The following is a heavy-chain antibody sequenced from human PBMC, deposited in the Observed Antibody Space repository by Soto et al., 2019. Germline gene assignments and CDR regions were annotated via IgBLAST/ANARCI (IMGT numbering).Heavy chain of an antibody. CDR2: IYYSGST. CDR1: GGSISSYY. Sequence: SETLSLTCTVSGGSISSYYWSWIRQPPGKGLEWIGYIYYSGSTNYNPSLKSRVTISVDTSKNQFSLKLSSVTAADTAVYYCARGGNSVPAAISWFDPWGQGTLVTVSS. V-gene: IGHV4-59*08. J-gene: IGHJ5*02. D-gene: IGHD2-2*01. CDR3: ARGGNSVPAAISWFDP.